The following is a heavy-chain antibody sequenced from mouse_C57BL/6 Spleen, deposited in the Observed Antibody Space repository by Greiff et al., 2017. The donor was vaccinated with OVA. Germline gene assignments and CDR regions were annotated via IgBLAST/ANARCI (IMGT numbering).Heavy chain of an antibody. CDR3: AIGGLPFMDY. D-gene: IGHD2-2*01. V-gene: IGHV1-82*01. Sequence: QVQLQQSGPELVKPGASVKISCKASGYAFSSSWMNWVKQRPGKGLEWIGRIYPGDGDTNYNGTFKGKATLTADKSSSTAYMQLSSLTSEDSAVYFCAIGGLPFMDYWGQGTSVTVSS. CDR2: IYPGDGDT. CDR1: GYAFSSSW. J-gene: IGHJ4*01.